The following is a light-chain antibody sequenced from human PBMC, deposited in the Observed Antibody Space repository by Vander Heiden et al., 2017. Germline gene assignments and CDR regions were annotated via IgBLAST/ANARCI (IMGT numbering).Light chain of an antibody. V-gene: IGKV3-20*01. CDR2: GAS. J-gene: IGKJ4*01. Sequence: ETVLTQSPGTLSLFPGVRPTLSCRATPLVTGNYFAWYQQKPCQAPRLLMYGASTRATDIPDRFSRSSSVTDFTLTISRLEPGPSTLYYCQQYGGFPLTFGAWTKLE. CDR3: QQYGGFPLT. CDR1: PLVTGNY.